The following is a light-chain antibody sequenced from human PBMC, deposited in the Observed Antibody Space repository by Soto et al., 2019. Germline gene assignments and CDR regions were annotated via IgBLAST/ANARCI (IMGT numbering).Light chain of an antibody. J-gene: IGKJ2*01. V-gene: IGKV1-33*01. CDR1: QDISNY. Sequence: DIQMTQSPSSLSASVGDRVTITCQASQDISNYLNWYQQKPGKAPKLLIYDASNLETGVPSRFSGSGSGTDFTFTISSLQPEESAACYCHQNDNLPPTFGQGTKLEIK. CDR3: HQNDNLPPT. CDR2: DAS.